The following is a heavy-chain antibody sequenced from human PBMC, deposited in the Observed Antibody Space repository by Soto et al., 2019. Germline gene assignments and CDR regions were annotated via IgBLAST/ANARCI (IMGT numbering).Heavy chain of an antibody. V-gene: IGHV4-34*12. CDR3: ARPHYDTNTFYSYFDY. D-gene: IGHD3-22*01. CDR1: GGSFSGYS. CDR2: ILHGGST. Sequence: PSETLSLTCAVYGGSFSGYSWSWIRQPPGKGLEWIGEILHGGSTNYSPSLKSRVTISVDTSKNQFSLELRSVTAADTAVYYCARPHYDTNTFYSYFDYWGQGTLVTVS. J-gene: IGHJ4*02.